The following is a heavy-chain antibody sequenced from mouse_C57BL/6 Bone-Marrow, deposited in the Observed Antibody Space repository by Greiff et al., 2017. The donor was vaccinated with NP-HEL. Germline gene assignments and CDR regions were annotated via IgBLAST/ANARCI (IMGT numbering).Heavy chain of an antibody. CDR2: IDPENGDT. J-gene: IGHJ2*01. Sequence: VHVKQSGAELVRPGASVKLSCTASGFNIKDDYMHWVKQRPEQGLEWIGWIDPENGDTEYASKFQGKATITVDTSSDTAYLPLTSLTSEDTAVYYCTTGLYWGQGTTLTLSS. CDR1: GFNIKDDY. D-gene: IGHD3-1*01. V-gene: IGHV14-4*01. CDR3: TTGLY.